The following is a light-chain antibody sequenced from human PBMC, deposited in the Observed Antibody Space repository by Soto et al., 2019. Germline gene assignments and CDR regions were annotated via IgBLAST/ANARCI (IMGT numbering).Light chain of an antibody. V-gene: IGKV1-5*03. Sequence: QMTQSPSTLSASVGDTVTITCRASQSISTWLAWYQQKPGKAPKLLIYKASTLESGVPSRFSGSGSGKEFTLTISSLQPDDFATYYCQQYNTYSTFGHGTKVEIK. CDR1: QSISTW. CDR3: QQYNTYST. J-gene: IGKJ1*01. CDR2: KAS.